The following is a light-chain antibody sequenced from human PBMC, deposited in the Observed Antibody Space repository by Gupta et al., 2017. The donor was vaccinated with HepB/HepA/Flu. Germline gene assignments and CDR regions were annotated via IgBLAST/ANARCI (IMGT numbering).Light chain of an antibody. CDR2: NDN. J-gene: IGLJ1*01. Sequence: QPVLTQPPSASGPPGQRVTISCSGSSSNIGNDNAYWYQQLPGTAPKLLIYNDNQRPSGVPDRFSGSKSGTTASLAIXGXRSEDEXDYYCVGWDDSLSGYVFGAGTKVTVL. V-gene: IGLV1-47*02. CDR1: SSNIGNDN. CDR3: VGWDDSLSGYV.